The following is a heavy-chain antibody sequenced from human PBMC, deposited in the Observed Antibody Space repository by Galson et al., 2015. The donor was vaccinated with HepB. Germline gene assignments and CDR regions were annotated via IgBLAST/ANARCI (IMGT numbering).Heavy chain of an antibody. CDR2: IIPIFGTA. V-gene: IGHV1-69*06. Sequence: SVKVSCKASGGTFSGYAISWVRQAPGQGLEWMGGIIPIFGTANYAQKFQGRVTITADKSTSTAYMELSSLRSEDTAVYYCALAPGVVTPENYWYFDLWGRGTLVTVSS. D-gene: IGHD4-23*01. CDR3: ALAPGVVTPENYWYFDL. CDR1: GGTFSGYA. J-gene: IGHJ2*01.